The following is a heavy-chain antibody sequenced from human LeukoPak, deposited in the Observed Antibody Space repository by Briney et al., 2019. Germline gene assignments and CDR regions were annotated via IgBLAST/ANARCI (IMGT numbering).Heavy chain of an antibody. Sequence: SGPTLVKPTQTLTLTCTFSGFSLSTSGVGVGWIRQPPGKALEWLALLYWNDDKRYSPSLKSRLTITKDTSENQVVLTITNMDPVDTATYFCAHRLPHYFDYWGQGTLVTVSS. J-gene: IGHJ4*02. CDR3: AHRLPHYFDY. CDR2: LYWNDDK. CDR1: GFSLSTSGVG. V-gene: IGHV2-5*01.